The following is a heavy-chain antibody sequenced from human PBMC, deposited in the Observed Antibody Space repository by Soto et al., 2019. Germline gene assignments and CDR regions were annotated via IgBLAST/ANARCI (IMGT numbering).Heavy chain of an antibody. Sequence: GGSLRLSCAASGFTFTSYTLTLVRQAPGKGLEWISSITTYGTQISYVDSVDRRFTISRDNAKNSLYLQMNSLSAEDTGVYYCARVSYSFEATGYHYYFDLWGQGTQVNVS. V-gene: IGHV3-21*01. CDR1: GFTFTSYT. J-gene: IGHJ4*02. D-gene: IGHD3-9*01. CDR2: ITTYGTQI. CDR3: ARVSYSFEATGYHYYFDL.